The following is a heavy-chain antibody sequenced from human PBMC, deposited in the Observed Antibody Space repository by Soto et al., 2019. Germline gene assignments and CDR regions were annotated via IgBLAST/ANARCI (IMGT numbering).Heavy chain of an antibody. CDR2: ISGSGGST. CDR3: ARVVATLYYYMDV. Sequence: GGSLRLSCAASGFTFSSYAMSWVRQAPGKGLEWVSAISGSGGSTYYADSVKGRFTISRDNSKNTLYLQMNSLRAEDTAVYYSARVVATLYYYMDVWGKGTTVTVSS. V-gene: IGHV3-23*01. D-gene: IGHD1-26*01. CDR1: GFTFSSYA. J-gene: IGHJ6*03.